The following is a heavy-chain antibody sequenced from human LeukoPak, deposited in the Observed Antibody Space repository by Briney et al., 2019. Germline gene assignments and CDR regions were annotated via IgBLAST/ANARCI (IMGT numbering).Heavy chain of an antibody. J-gene: IGHJ3*02. Sequence: PSQTLSLTCTVSGGSISSGGYYWSWIRQPPGKGLEWIGYIYHSGSTYYNPSLKSRVTISVDRSKNQFSLKLSSVTAADTAVYYCAREIVVVPAPPSLAFDIWGQGTMVTVSS. CDR1: GGSISSGGYY. CDR2: IYHSGST. V-gene: IGHV4-30-2*01. CDR3: AREIVVVPAPPSLAFDI. D-gene: IGHD2-2*01.